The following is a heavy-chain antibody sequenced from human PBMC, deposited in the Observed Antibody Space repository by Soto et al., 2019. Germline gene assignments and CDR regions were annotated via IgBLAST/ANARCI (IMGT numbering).Heavy chain of an antibody. CDR1: GYTFTSYY. CDR2: INPSGGST. V-gene: IGHV1-46*01. J-gene: IGHJ3*02. D-gene: IGHD3-22*01. Sequence: ASVKVSCKASGYTFTSYYMHWVRQAPGQGLEWMGIINPSGGSTSYAQKFQGRVTMTRDTSTSTVYMELSSLRSEDTAVYYCARNEVGRYYDSSGYYSMHHAFDIWGQGTMVTVSS. CDR3: ARNEVGRYYDSSGYYSMHHAFDI.